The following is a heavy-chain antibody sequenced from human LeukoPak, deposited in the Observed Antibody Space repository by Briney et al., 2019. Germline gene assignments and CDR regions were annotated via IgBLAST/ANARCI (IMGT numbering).Heavy chain of an antibody. V-gene: IGHV2-5*02. CDR2: IYWDDDK. Sequence: ESGPTLVKPTQTLTLTCTFSGFSLSTSGVGVGWIRQPPGKALEWLALIYWDDDKRYSPSLRSRLTITKDTSKNQVVLTVTDMDPVDTATYYCAHTLGIRPYFDYWGQGTLVTVSS. D-gene: IGHD7-27*01. CDR3: AHTLGIRPYFDY. CDR1: GFSLSTSGVG. J-gene: IGHJ4*02.